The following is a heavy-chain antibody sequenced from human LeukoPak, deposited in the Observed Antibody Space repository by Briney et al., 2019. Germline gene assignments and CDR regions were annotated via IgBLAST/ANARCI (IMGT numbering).Heavy chain of an antibody. CDR2: MYWDNNK. CDR3: ERSVSGWYEDDIDY. V-gene: IGHV2-5*02. J-gene: IGHJ4*02. Sequence: SGPTLVKPTQTLTLTCTFSGFSLSTSGVGVGWIRQPPGKALEWLALMYWDNNKRYSPYLKSRLTINKDTYKNQMVLTMTSMDPVDTSTYYCERSVSGWYEDDIDYWGQGTLVTVSS. CDR1: GFSLSTSGVG. D-gene: IGHD6-19*01.